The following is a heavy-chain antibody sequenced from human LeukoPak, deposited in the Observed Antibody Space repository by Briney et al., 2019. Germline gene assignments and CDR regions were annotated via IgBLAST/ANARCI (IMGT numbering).Heavy chain of an antibody. J-gene: IGHJ4*02. CDR2: IYYSGST. D-gene: IGHD2-15*01. CDR1: GGSISSSSYY. V-gene: IGHV4-39*01. Sequence: PSETLSLTCTVSGGSISSSSYYWGWIRQPPGKGLEWIGSIYYSGSTYYTPSLKSRVTISVDTSKNQFSLKLSSVTAADTAVYYCARRRHCSSGSCYAFDYWGQGTLVTVSS. CDR3: ARRRHCSSGSCYAFDY.